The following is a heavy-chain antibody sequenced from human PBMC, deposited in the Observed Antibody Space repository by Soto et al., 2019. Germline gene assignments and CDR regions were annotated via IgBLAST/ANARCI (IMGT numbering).Heavy chain of an antibody. J-gene: IGHJ4*02. D-gene: IGHD2-15*01. CDR1: GFTFSIYA. V-gene: IGHV3-23*01. CDR2: ISSDGGDT. CDR3: VKSDRKDF. Sequence: EVQLLESGGGLVQPGGSLRLSCAASGFTFSIYAMSWVRQAPGKGLEWVSAISSDGGDTYYVDSVTGRFTISRDNSRDTLYLQMNSLGADDTAVYYCVKSDRKDFWGQGTLVTVSS.